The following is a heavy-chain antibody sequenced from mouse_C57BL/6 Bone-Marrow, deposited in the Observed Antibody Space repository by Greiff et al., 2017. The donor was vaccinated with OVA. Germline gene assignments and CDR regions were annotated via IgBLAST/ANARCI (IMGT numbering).Heavy chain of an antibody. Sequence: QVQLQQPGAELVKPGASVKLSCKASGYTFTSYWMQWVKQRPGQGLEWIGEIDPSDSYPNYNQKFKGKATLTVDTSSSTAYMQLSSLTSEDSAVYYCFNWVYFDYWGQGTTLTVSS. CDR2: IDPSDSYP. CDR3: FNWVYFDY. V-gene: IGHV1-50*01. D-gene: IGHD4-1*01. J-gene: IGHJ2*01. CDR1: GYTFTSYW.